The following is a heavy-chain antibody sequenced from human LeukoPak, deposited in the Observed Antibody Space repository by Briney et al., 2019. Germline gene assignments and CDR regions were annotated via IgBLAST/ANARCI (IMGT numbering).Heavy chain of an antibody. D-gene: IGHD6-13*01. CDR3: ARDNSSSWYLLDY. J-gene: IGHJ4*02. CDR2: INPNSGGT. CDR1: GYTFTGDY. V-gene: IGHV1-2*04. Sequence: ASVKVSCKGSGYTFTGDYIHWVRQAPGQGLEWMGWINPNSGGTNYAQKFQGWVTTTRDTSISTAYMELSRLRSDDTAVYYCARDNSSSWYLLDYWGQGTLVTVSS.